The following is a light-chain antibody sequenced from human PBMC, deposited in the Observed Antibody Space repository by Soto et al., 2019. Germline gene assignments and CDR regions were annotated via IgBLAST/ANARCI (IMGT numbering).Light chain of an antibody. V-gene: IGLV2-14*01. Sequence: SVLTQPASGSGSPGRSITITCTGTSSDVGGYNYVSWYQQHPGKAPKLKIYDVSNRPSGVSNRFSGSKSGNTASLTISGLQAEDEADYYCSSYTSSSTLVFGTGTKVTVL. J-gene: IGLJ1*01. CDR1: SSDVGGYNY. CDR3: SSYTSSSTLV. CDR2: DVS.